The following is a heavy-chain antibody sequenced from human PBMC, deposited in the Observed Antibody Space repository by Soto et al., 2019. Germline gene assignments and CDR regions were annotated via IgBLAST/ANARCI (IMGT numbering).Heavy chain of an antibody. CDR2: IYPGDSDT. Sequence: GESLKISCKGSGYSFTNYWIGWVRQMPGKGLEWMAIIYPGDSDTRYSPSFQGQVTISADKSISTAYLQWSSLKASDTAMYYCARQNYHGSGNYYGMDVWGQGTTVTVYS. D-gene: IGHD3-10*01. J-gene: IGHJ6*02. CDR3: ARQNYHGSGNYYGMDV. V-gene: IGHV5-51*01. CDR1: GYSFTNYW.